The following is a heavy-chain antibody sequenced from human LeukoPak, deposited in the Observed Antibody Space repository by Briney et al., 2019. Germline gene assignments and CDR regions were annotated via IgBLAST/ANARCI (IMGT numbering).Heavy chain of an antibody. J-gene: IGHJ4*02. CDR1: GESLNSYY. CDR3: AGGAWATRLAS. D-gene: IGHD2-15*01. Sequence: PSETLSLTCAVYGESLNSYYWSWVRQPPGEGLEWIGEIYESGTTKYNPSLKSRVAISVVPSKQQFSLRLSSVTAADTAVYYCAGGAWATRLASWGLGTPVIVSS. V-gene: IGHV4-34*01. CDR2: IYESGTT.